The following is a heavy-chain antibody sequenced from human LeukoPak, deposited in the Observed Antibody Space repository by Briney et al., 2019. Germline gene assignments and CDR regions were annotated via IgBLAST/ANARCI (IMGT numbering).Heavy chain of an antibody. J-gene: IGHJ4*02. D-gene: IGHD3-22*01. CDR3: ARGGYDSSGYRIEDY. CDR2: IKQDGSEK. Sequence: PGGSLRLSCAASGFTFSSYWMTWVRQAPGKGVEWVANIKQDGSEKYYVDSVKGRFTISRDNAKNSLYLQMNSLRAEDTAVYYCARGGYDSSGYRIEDYWGQGTLVTVSS. CDR1: GFTFSSYW. V-gene: IGHV3-7*01.